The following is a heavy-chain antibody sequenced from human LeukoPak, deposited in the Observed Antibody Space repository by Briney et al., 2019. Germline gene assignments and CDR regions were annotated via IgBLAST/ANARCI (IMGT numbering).Heavy chain of an antibody. CDR3: AKDSSGYYHAWNYFDY. CDR2: ISGTGVST. D-gene: IGHD3-22*01. J-gene: IGHJ4*02. Sequence: GGSLRLSCAASGFSFSSYAMSWVRQAPGKGLEWVSTISGTGVSTYYAHSVKGRFTISRDNSKNTVYLQIDSLRAEDTALYYCAKDSSGYYHAWNYFDYWGQGSLVTVSS. V-gene: IGHV3-23*01. CDR1: GFSFSSYA.